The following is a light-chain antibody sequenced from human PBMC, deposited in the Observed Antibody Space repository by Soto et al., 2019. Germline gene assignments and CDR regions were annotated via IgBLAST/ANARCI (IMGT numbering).Light chain of an antibody. CDR2: LNSDGSH. J-gene: IGLJ1*01. CDR1: SGHSSYA. Sequence: QPVLTQSPSASASLGASAKLTCTLSSGHSSYAIAWHQQQPEKGPRYLMKLNSDGSHSKGDGIPDRFSGSSSGAERYLTISSLQSEDEADYYCQTWGTGIQVFGTGTKLTVL. CDR3: QTWGTGIQV. V-gene: IGLV4-69*01.